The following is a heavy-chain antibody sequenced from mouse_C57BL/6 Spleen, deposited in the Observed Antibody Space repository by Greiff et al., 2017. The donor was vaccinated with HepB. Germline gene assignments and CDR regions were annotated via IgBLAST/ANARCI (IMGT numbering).Heavy chain of an antibody. CDR3: ARKGDTTVVAPGEFDV. V-gene: IGHV1-81*01. CDR1: GYTFTSYG. Sequence: VQLQQSGAELARPGASVKLSCKASGYTFTSYGISWVKQRTGQGLEWIGEIYPRSGNTYYNEKFKGKATLTADKSSSTAYMELRSLTSEDSAVYFCARKGDTTVVAPGEFDVWGTGTTVTVSS. CDR2: IYPRSGNT. J-gene: IGHJ1*03. D-gene: IGHD1-1*01.